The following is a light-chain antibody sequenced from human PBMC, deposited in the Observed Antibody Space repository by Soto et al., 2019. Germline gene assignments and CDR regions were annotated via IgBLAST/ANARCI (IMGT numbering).Light chain of an antibody. Sequence: EIVMTQSPATLSVSPGERATLSCRASQSVGSSLAWYQQKPGQSPRLLISGASTRATGIPARFSGSGSGTEFTLTVTSLRSEDFAIYYCQQYNNWPGTFGLGTKVEIK. CDR2: GAS. J-gene: IGKJ1*01. CDR3: QQYNNWPGT. CDR1: QSVGSS. V-gene: IGKV3D-15*01.